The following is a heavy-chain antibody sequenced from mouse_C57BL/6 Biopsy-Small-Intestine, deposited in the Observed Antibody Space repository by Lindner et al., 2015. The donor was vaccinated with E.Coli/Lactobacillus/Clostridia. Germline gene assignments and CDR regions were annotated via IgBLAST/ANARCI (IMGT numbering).Heavy chain of an antibody. CDR1: GYTLTDYW. CDR2: ILPGSGST. Sequence: VQLQESGAELMKPGASVKLSCKATGYTLTDYWIEWVKQRPGHGLEWIGEILPGSGSTNYSEKFKDKATFTAETSSSTVYMQLSSLTTEDSAIYYCARTMMAAFAFWGQGTLVTVSA. CDR3: ARTMMAAFAF. V-gene: IGHV1-9*01. J-gene: IGHJ3*01. D-gene: IGHD2-3*01.